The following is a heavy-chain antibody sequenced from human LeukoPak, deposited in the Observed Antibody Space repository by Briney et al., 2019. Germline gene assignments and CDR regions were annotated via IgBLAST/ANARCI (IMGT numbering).Heavy chain of an antibody. D-gene: IGHD2-2*02. CDR1: GGSISSYY. Sequence: SETLSLTCTVSGGSISSYYWSWIRQPPGKGLEWIGYIYYSGSTNYNPSLKSRVTISVGTSKNQFSLKLSSVTAADTAVYYRARDLGYMGGLEYWGQGTLVTVSS. V-gene: IGHV4-59*01. CDR3: ARDLGYMGGLEY. J-gene: IGHJ4*02. CDR2: IYYSGST.